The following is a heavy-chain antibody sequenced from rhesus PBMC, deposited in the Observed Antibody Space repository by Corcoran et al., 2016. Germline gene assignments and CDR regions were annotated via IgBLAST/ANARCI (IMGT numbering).Heavy chain of an antibody. CDR1: GGSISSNY. CDR2: ISGSGGRT. V-gene: IGHV4-173*01. Sequence: QLQLQESGPGLVKPSETLSLTCAVSGGSISSNYWSWLRQPPGKGLEWIGRISGSGGRTEINPSRSSRITNSTYTSKNRFSLKLSSVTAADTAVYYCAGDETVAAYSGSYFDAFDFWGQGLRVTVSS. J-gene: IGHJ3*01. CDR3: AGDETVAAYSGSYFDAFDF. D-gene: IGHD1-44*02.